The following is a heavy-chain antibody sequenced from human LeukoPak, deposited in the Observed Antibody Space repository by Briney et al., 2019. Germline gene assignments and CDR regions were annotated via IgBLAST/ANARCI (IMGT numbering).Heavy chain of an antibody. CDR2: IRSKAYGGTT. V-gene: IGHV3-49*03. Sequence: PGGSLRLTCTASGFTFGDYAMSWFRQAPGKGLEWVGFIRSKAYGGTTEYAASVKGRFTISRDDSKSIAYLQMNSLKTEDTAVYYCTTDAFSWGSCLDYWGQGTLVTVSS. D-gene: IGHD3-16*01. CDR3: TTDAFSWGSCLDY. CDR1: GFTFGDYA. J-gene: IGHJ4*02.